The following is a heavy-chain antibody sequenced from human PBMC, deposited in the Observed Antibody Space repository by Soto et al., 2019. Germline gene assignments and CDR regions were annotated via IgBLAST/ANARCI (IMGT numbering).Heavy chain of an antibody. Sequence: QVTLKESGPVLVKPTETLTLTCSVSGFSLTNGRMGVSWIRQPPGKALEWLAHFFSDAERSYSTSLQSRLNMYQVSSGSQVVLTMTNMAPADTATYFCARMDGDYNYYGLDVWGHGIAVTVSS. D-gene: IGHD4-17*01. CDR3: ARMDGDYNYYGLDV. J-gene: IGHJ6*02. V-gene: IGHV2-26*01. CDR2: FFSDAER. CDR1: GFSLTNGRMG.